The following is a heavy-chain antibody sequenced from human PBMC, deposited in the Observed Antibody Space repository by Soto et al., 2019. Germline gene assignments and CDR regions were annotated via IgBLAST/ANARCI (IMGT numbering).Heavy chain of an antibody. V-gene: IGHV3-74*03. CDR3: VRDMQLWRLDS. D-gene: IGHD2-21*01. J-gene: IGHJ4*02. CDR1: RLPFRSYW. Sequence: SGGAPRTSCAPPRLPFRSYWMHWVRPAPGKGVVWGSRIKTDGSGAMYVESVKGRVTISRENAKNTPYPHINKLRTEDTAAHYYVRDMQLWRLDSWGQGTLVTVSS. CDR2: IKTDGSGA.